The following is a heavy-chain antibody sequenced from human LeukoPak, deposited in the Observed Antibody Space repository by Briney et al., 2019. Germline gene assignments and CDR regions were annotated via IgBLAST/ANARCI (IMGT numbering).Heavy chain of an antibody. V-gene: IGHV4-31*03. J-gene: IGHJ4*02. CDR1: GGSISSGGYY. D-gene: IGHD3-10*01. Sequence: SQTLSLTCTVSGGSISSGGYYWSWIRQHPGKGLEWIGYIYYSGSTYYNPSLKSRVTISVDTSKNQFSLKLSSVTAADTAVYYCARVATLYGSGSYFLDYWGQGTLVTVSS. CDR3: ARVATLYGSGSYFLDY. CDR2: IYYSGST.